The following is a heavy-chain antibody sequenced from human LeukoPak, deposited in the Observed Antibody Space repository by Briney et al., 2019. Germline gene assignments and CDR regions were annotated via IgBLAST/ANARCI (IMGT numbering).Heavy chain of an antibody. CDR3: ARDRRGGCSSTSCYTGFDY. J-gene: IGHJ4*02. CDR2: VMAIFGGV. V-gene: IGHV1-69*05. Sequence: SVKVSCKAPRGTFDSYGISWVRQAPGQGLEWMGGVMAIFGGVKYGQKFQGRVTMTTDTSTSTAYMELRSLRSDDTAVYYCARDRRGGCSSTSCYTGFDYWGQGTLVTVSS. CDR1: RGTFDSYG. D-gene: IGHD2-2*02.